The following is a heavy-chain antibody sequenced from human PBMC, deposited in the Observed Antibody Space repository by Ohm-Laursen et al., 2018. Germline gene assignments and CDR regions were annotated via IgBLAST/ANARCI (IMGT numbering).Heavy chain of an antibody. CDR1: GFSLSTSGMC. Sequence: PTQTLTLTCSFSGFSLSTSGMCVSWIRQPPGKALEWLARIDWDDDKYYSTSLKTRLTISKDTSKNQVVLTITNMDPEDSATYYCARIPHGGYYYGMDVWGQGTTVTVSS. CDR3: ARIPHGGYYYGMDV. V-gene: IGHV2-70*11. CDR2: IDWDDDK. J-gene: IGHJ6*02.